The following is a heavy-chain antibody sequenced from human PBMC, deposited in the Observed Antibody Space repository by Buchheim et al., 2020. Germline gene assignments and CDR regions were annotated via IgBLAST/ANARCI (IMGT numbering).Heavy chain of an antibody. Sequence: EVQLEESGGTVVQPGGSLRLSCAASGFSFSNSWMNWVRQAPGKGLVWVASINHDGSETYYVDSVNGRFTVSRDNVKNSLYLHMSSLRAVDTAVYYCARGISTPGIDYWGQGTL. CDR1: GFSFSNSW. J-gene: IGHJ4*02. D-gene: IGHD2-15*01. CDR3: ARGISTPGIDY. CDR2: INHDGSET. V-gene: IGHV3-7*01.